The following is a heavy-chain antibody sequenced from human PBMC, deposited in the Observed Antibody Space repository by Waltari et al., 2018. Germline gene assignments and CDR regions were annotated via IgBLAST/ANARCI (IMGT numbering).Heavy chain of an antibody. CDR1: GYSISSGYY. Sequence: QVQLQESGPGLVKPSETLSLTCAVSGYSISSGYYWGWIRQPPGKGLEWIGSIYHSGSTYYIPSVKSRVTISVDTSKNQFSLKLSSVTAADTAVYYCARSRVLEWLLYGGYHYYYYMDVWGKGTTVTVSS. J-gene: IGHJ6*03. V-gene: IGHV4-38-2*01. D-gene: IGHD3-3*01. CDR3: ARSRVLEWLLYGGYHYYYYMDV. CDR2: IYHSGST.